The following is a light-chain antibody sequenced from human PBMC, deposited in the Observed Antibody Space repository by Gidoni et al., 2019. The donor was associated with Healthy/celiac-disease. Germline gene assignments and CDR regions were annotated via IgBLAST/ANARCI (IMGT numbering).Light chain of an antibody. J-gene: IGKJ4*01. CDR1: QSLLHSNGYNY. V-gene: IGKV2-28*01. CDR2: LGS. Sequence: DIVMTQSQLSLPVTPGEPASISCRSSQSLLHSNGYNYLDWYLPKPGQSPQLLIYLGSNRASGVPDRFSGSGSGTDFTLKISRVEDEDVWVYYCMQALQTPFTFGGGTKVEIK. CDR3: MQALQTPFT.